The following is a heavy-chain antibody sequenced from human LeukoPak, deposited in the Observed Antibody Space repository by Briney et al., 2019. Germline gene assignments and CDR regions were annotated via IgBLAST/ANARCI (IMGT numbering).Heavy chain of an antibody. D-gene: IGHD2-2*01. CDR2: INHNGNVN. CDR1: GFTFSSYW. J-gene: IGHJ6*02. V-gene: IGHV3-7*01. Sequence: AGGSLRLSCAASGFTFSSYWMNWARQAPGKGLEWVASINHNGNVNYYVDSVKGRFTISRDNAKNSLYLQMNSLRAEDTAVYYCAKELYSDVSTSCAPDCSNYYYYYGMDVWGQGTTVTVSS. CDR3: AKELYSDVSTSCAPDCSNYYYYYGMDV.